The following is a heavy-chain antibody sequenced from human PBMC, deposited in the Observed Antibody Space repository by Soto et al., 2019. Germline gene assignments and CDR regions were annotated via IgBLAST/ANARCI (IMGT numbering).Heavy chain of an antibody. CDR2: ISAYNGNT. D-gene: IGHD3-16*01. CDR3: ARGGTPIDS. J-gene: IGHJ4*02. CDR1: GYTFTNFG. V-gene: IGHV1-18*01. Sequence: QVQLVQSGAEVKKPGASVKVSCKASGYTFTNFGISWVRQAPGQGLEWMGWISAYNGNTNYAQNFQGRVTMTTDTSTSRAYMAPRSLSTDDTAVYYCARGGTPIDSWGQGTLVTVSS.